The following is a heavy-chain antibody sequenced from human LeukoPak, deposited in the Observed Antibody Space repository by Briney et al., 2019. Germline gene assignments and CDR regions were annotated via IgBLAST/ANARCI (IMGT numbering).Heavy chain of an antibody. CDR3: ARPSAYSSSPGAFDI. D-gene: IGHD6-6*01. Sequence: SGTLSLTXAVYGGSFSGYYWSWIRQPPGKGLEWIGEINHSGSTNYNPSLKSRVTISVDTSKNQFSLKLSSVTAADTAVYYCARPSAYSSSPGAFDIWGQGTMVTVSS. CDR1: GGSFSGYY. V-gene: IGHV4-34*01. J-gene: IGHJ3*02. CDR2: INHSGST.